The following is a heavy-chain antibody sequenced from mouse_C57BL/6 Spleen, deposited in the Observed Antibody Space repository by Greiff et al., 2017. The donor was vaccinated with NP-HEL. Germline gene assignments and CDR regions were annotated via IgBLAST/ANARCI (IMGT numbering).Heavy chain of an antibody. V-gene: IGHV5-4*01. D-gene: IGHD4-1*01. Sequence: EVHLVESGGGLVKPGGSLKLSCAASGFTFSSYAMSWVRQTPEKRLEWVATISDGGSYTYYPDNVKGRFTISRDNAKNNLYLQMSHLKSEDTAMYYCASQLTGDAMDYWGQGTSVTVSS. CDR3: ASQLTGDAMDY. J-gene: IGHJ4*01. CDR1: GFTFSSYA. CDR2: ISDGGSYT.